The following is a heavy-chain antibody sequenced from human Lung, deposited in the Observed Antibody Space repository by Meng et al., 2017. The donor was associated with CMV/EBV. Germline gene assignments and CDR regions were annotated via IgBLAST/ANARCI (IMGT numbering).Heavy chain of an antibody. CDR1: GVTFRNYY. CDR2: INSDGSST. Sequence: GGSLRLSCAVTGVTFRNYYMHWVRQAPGKGLVWVSRINSDGSSTHYADSVKGRFSISRDNAKDTLHLQVNSLRAEDTAVYYCASSEYSNRLDFWGRGTLVTVSS. CDR3: ASSEYSNRLDF. D-gene: IGHD4-11*01. J-gene: IGHJ5*01. V-gene: IGHV3-74*01.